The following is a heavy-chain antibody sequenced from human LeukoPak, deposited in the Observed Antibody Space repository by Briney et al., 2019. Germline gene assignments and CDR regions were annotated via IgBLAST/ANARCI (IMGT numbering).Heavy chain of an antibody. CDR1: GYTFINYD. V-gene: IGHV1-8*01. D-gene: IGHD1-26*01. J-gene: IGHJ4*02. CDR3: ARVWGAIDY. CDR2: MNPKSGNT. Sequence: ASVKVSCKTSGYTFINYDINWVRQATGQGLEWMGWMNPKSGNTGSAQRFQGRVTMTRDTSISTAYMELSSLAFEDTAVYYCARVWGAIDYWGQGTLVTVSS.